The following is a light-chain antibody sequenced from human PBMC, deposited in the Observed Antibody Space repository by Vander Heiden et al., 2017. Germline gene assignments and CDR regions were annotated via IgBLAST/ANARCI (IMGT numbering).Light chain of an antibody. Sequence: DIQMTQSPLSLSASVGDRVIITCRASQSISSYLNWYQQKPGKAPKLLIYAASSLQSGVPSRFRGSGSGTDFTLTISRLQPEDFATYFCQQSARTPHTFGQGTKVEIK. J-gene: IGKJ1*01. CDR1: QSISSY. CDR3: QQSARTPHT. V-gene: IGKV1-39*01. CDR2: AAS.